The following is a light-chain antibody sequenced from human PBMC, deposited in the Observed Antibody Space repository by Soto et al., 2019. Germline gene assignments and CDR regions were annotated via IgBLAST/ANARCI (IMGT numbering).Light chain of an antibody. CDR2: DAS. CDR1: QGISSA. J-gene: IGKJ5*01. CDR3: HQFNNYLIP. V-gene: IGKV1D-13*01. Sequence: QVIQSPSSVCAAVEGRVSMTCRASQGISSALAWYQQKPGKAPKLLIYDASSLESGVPSRFSGSGSGTDYTITICSLQLHDVPPYCCHQFNNYLIPCAQGTRLEIK.